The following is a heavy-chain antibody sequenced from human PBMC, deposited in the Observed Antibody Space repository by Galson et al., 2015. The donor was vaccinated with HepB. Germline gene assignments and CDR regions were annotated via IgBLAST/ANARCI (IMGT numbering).Heavy chain of an antibody. Sequence: SLRLSCAASGFTFEDFAMHWVRQAPGKGLEWVSGISWDSSIIGYADSVKGRFTISRDNAKNSLYLQMNSLRVEDTALYYCAKDSLFAVTSTLVFWGQGTFVTVSS. CDR1: GFTFEDFA. D-gene: IGHD2-21*02. CDR3: AKDSLFAVTSTLVF. V-gene: IGHV3-9*01. CDR2: ISWDSSII. J-gene: IGHJ4*02.